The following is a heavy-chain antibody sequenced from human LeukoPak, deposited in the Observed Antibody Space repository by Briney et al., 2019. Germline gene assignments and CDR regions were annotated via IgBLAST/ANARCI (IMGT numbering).Heavy chain of an antibody. V-gene: IGHV6-1*01. Sequence: SQTHSLTCAISGDSVSSNSAAWNWIRQSPSRGLEWLGRTYYRSKWYNDYAVSVKSRITINPDTSKNQFSLQLNSVTPEDTAVYYCAREEGAAAGTIYFDYWGQGTLVTASS. CDR1: GDSVSSNSAA. J-gene: IGHJ4*02. CDR2: TYYRSKWYN. D-gene: IGHD6-13*01. CDR3: AREEGAAAGTIYFDY.